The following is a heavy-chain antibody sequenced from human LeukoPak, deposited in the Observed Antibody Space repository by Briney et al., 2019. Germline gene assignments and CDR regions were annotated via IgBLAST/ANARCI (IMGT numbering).Heavy chain of an antibody. V-gene: IGHV4-34*01. Sequence: SVTLSLTRAVYGGSFTGYYWSRIRQPPGKGLEWIGEINHSGSTNYNPSPKSRVTISVDMSKNQFSLKLRSVPAADTAVYFCARGPPAKPGTGYYYGMDVWGQGTPVTVSS. CDR3: ARGPPAKPGTGYYYGMDV. CDR2: INHSGST. CDR1: GGSFTGYY. D-gene: IGHD2-2*01. J-gene: IGHJ6*02.